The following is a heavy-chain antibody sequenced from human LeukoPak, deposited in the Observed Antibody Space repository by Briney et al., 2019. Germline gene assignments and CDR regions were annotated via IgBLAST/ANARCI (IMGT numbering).Heavy chain of an antibody. CDR2: IKQGGSEK. CDR3: ARGGGSYEY. V-gene: IGHV3-7*01. Sequence: SGGSLRLSCAASGFTFSGSWMSWVRQAPGKGLEWVANIKQGGSEKYYVDSVKGRFTISRDNAKNSLYLQMNSLRAEETAVYYCARGGGSYEYWGQGTLVTVSS. J-gene: IGHJ4*02. D-gene: IGHD2-15*01. CDR1: GFTFSGSW.